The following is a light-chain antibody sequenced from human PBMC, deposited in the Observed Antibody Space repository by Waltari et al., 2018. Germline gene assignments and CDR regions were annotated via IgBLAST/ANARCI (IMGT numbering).Light chain of an antibody. CDR1: SPTIGAGYD. J-gene: IGLJ2*01. Sequence: QSGLTQPPAVSGAPGQRVPITCPGSSPTIGAGYDVPWYQLLPGTAPKLLIYGNSNRPSWVPDRFSGSKSGTSASLAITGLQAEDEAGYYCQSYDSSLSGSVFGGGTKLTVL. V-gene: IGLV1-40*01. CDR2: GNS. CDR3: QSYDSSLSGSV.